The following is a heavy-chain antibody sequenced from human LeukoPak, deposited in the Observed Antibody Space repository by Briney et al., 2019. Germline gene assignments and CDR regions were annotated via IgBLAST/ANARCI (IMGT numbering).Heavy chain of an antibody. J-gene: IGHJ4*02. CDR1: GGSISSYY. V-gene: IGHV4-59*01. CDR3: AAANGYNLFDY. Sequence: PSETLSLTCTVSGGSISSYYWSWIRQPPGKGLEWIGYIYYSGSTNYNPSLKSRVTISVDTSKNQFSLKLSSVTAADTAVYYCAAANGYNLFDYWGQGILVTVSS. D-gene: IGHD5-24*01. CDR2: IYYSGST.